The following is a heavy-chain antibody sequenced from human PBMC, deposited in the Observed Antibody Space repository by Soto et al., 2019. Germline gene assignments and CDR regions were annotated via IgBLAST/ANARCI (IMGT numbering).Heavy chain of an antibody. CDR1: CYTFTIYG. CDR2: ISAYNGNT. J-gene: IGHJ6*02. V-gene: IGHV1-18*01. Sequence: ASVKVSCKSSCYTFTIYGISLVRQAPGQGLEWMGWISAYNGNTNYAQKLQGRVTMTTDTSTSTAYMELRSLRSDDTAVYYCARDERREGLGMDVWGQGTTVTVSS. D-gene: IGHD1-1*01. CDR3: ARDERREGLGMDV.